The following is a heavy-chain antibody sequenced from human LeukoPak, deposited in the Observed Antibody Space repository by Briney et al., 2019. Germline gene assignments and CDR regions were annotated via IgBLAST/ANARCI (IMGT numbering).Heavy chain of an antibody. CDR1: GLTFSSYD. CDR3: VPPAAGLHRTISTEYFQQ. V-gene: IGHV3-48*03. D-gene: IGHD4-11*01. CDR2: ISSSGTTI. Sequence: GGSLRLSCATAGLTFSSYDMYWVRQAPGKGREWVSYISSSGTTIYSADSVKGRFTISRDNAQNSVYLQMNSLRAEDTAVYYCVPPAAGLHRTISTEYFQQWGQGTLVTVSS. J-gene: IGHJ1*01.